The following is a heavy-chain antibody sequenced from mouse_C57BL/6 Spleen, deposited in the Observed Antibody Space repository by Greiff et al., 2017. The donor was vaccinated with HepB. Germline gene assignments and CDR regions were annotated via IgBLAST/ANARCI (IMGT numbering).Heavy chain of an antibody. D-gene: IGHD1-1*01. J-gene: IGHJ4*01. CDR1: GYTFTSYW. Sequence: QVQLQQPGAELVMPGASVKLSCKASGYTFTSYWMHWVKQRPGQGLEWIGEIDPSDSYTNYNQKFKGKSTLTVDKSSSTAYMQLSSLTSEDSAVYYCARKGYYGSRGAMDYWGKGTSVTVSS. CDR3: ARKGYYGSRGAMDY. V-gene: IGHV1-69*01. CDR2: IDPSDSYT.